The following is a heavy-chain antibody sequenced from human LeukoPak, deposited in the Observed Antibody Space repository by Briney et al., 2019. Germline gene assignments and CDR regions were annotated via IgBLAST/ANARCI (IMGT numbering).Heavy chain of an antibody. Sequence: PGGSLRLSCAASGFTFSSYAMSWVRQAPGKGLEWVSAISGSGGTTYYADSVKGRFTISRDNSKNTLYLQMNSLRAEDTAVYYCAKDLAMAPYYYYYMDVWGKGTTVTISS. CDR1: GFTFSSYA. V-gene: IGHV3-23*01. D-gene: IGHD5-18*01. CDR3: AKDLAMAPYYYYYMDV. CDR2: ISGSGGTT. J-gene: IGHJ6*03.